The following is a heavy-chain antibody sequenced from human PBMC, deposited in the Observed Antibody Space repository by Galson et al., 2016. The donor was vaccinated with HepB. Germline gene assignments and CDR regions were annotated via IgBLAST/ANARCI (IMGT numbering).Heavy chain of an antibody. CDR1: GFRFSIYA. CDR3: ARGFSVKLNPGIPVTGTGGFDP. D-gene: IGHD6-19*01. V-gene: IGHV3-30-3*01. CDR2: ISDDGTKS. Sequence: SLRLSCAASGFRFSIYAMHWVRQAPGKGLEWVAGISDDGTKSHYADSVKGRFTISRDSSKNTLYLQVNSLSAEDTALYYCARGFSVKLNPGIPVTGTGGFDPWGQGTLVTVSS. J-gene: IGHJ5*02.